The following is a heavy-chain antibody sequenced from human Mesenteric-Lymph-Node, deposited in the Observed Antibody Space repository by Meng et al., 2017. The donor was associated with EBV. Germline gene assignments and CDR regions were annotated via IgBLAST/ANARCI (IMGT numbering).Heavy chain of an antibody. CDR1: GGSFGGYF. CDR2: INRVGST. J-gene: IGHJ5*02. V-gene: IGHV4-34*01. Sequence: QVQLQQWGAGLLQPSETLSLTCGFSGGSFGGYFWSWIRQPPGKGLEWIGEINRVGSTNYNPSLKSRVTISVDTSKNQFSLKLSSVTAADTAVYYCARVRCSSTSCLGWFDPWGQGTLVTVSS. D-gene: IGHD2-2*01. CDR3: ARVRCSSTSCLGWFDP.